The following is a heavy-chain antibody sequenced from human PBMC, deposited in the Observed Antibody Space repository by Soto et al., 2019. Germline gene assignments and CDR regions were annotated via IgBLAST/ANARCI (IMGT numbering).Heavy chain of an antibody. CDR2: IIPIFGTA. V-gene: IGHV1-69*06. D-gene: IGHD3-10*01. Sequence: RASVKVSCKASGGTFSSYAISWVRQAPGQGLEWMGGIIPIFGTANYAQKFQGRVTITADKSTSTAYMELSSLRSEDTAVYYCASGELSITSNNYYYCMDVWGQGTTVTVSS. CDR3: ASGELSITSNNYYYCMDV. J-gene: IGHJ6*02. CDR1: GGTFSSYA.